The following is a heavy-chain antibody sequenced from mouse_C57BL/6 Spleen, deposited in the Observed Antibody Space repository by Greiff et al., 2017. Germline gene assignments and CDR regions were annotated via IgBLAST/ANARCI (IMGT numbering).Heavy chain of an antibody. J-gene: IGHJ1*03. CDR1: GYTFTSYW. V-gene: IGHV1-69*01. Sequence: QVQLKQPGAELVMPGASVKLSCKASGYTFTSYWMHWVKQRPGQGLEWIGEIDPSDSYTNYNQKFKGKSTLTVDKSSSTAYMQLSSLTSEDSAVYYCARGDYGKGGYFDVWGTGTTVTVSS. D-gene: IGHD2-1*01. CDR3: ARGDYGKGGYFDV. CDR2: IDPSDSYT.